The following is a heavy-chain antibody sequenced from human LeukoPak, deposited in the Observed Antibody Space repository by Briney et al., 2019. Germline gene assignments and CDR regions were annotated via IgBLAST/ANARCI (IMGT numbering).Heavy chain of an antibody. J-gene: IGHJ4*02. CDR3: ARGSGLRGYYFDY. D-gene: IGHD3-10*01. Sequence: SETLSLTCTVSGGSISSYFWSWIRQPPGKGLEWIGYIYYSGSTYYNPSLKSRVTISVDTSKNQFSLKLSSVAAADTAVYYCARGSGLRGYYFDYWGQGTLVTVSS. CDR2: IYYSGST. V-gene: IGHV4-59*08. CDR1: GGSISSYF.